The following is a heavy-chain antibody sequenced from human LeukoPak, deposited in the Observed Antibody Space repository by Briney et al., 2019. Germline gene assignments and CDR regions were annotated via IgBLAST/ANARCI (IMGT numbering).Heavy chain of an antibody. CDR1: GYTFTGYY. CDR3: ARGIGYSYGYWALDY. Sequence: ASVKVSCKASGYTFTGYYIHWVRQAPGQGLEWMGWINPDSGGTSSAQEFQGRVTMTRDTSISTAYMELNRLRSDDTAVYYCARGIGYSYGYWALDYWGQGTLVTVSS. D-gene: IGHD5-18*01. J-gene: IGHJ4*02. CDR2: INPDSGGT. V-gene: IGHV1-2*02.